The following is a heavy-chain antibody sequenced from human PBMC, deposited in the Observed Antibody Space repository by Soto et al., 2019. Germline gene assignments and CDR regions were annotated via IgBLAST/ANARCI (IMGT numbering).Heavy chain of an antibody. J-gene: IGHJ5*02. CDR3: ARERQQLVLSNWFDP. V-gene: IGHV1-3*01. Sequence: ASVKVSCKASGYTFTSYAMHWVRQAPGQRLEWMGWINAGNGNTKYSQKFKGRVTITRDTSASTAYMELCSLRSEDTAVYYCARERQQLVLSNWFDPWGQGTLVTVSS. CDR1: GYTFTSYA. CDR2: INAGNGNT. D-gene: IGHD6-6*01.